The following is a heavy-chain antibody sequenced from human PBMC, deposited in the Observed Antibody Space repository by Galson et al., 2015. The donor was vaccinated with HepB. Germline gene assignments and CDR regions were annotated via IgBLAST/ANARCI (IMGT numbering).Heavy chain of an antibody. J-gene: IGHJ6*02. D-gene: IGHD3-10*01. CDR2: ISYDGSNK. V-gene: IGHV3-30*04. Sequence: SLRLSCAASGFTFGFYAMHWVRQAPGKGLEWVAVISYDGSNKYYADSVKGRVTISRDDSRNTLYLQMNSLRPEDTAVYYCARGGYYDSGSPHYGMDVWGQGTTVTVSS. CDR3: ARGGYYDSGSPHYGMDV. CDR1: GFTFGFYA.